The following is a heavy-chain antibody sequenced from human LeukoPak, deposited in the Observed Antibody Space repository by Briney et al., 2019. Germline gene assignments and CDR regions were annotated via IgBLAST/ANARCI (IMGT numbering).Heavy chain of an antibody. J-gene: IGHJ4*02. Sequence: SQTLSLTCAISGDSVSSAWNWIRQSPSRGLEWLGRTYYSSKWYTDYAVSVKGRVSINPDTSKNQLSLQLSSVTPEDAAVYYCARGWLRSGFDLWGQGTLVTVSS. D-gene: IGHD5-12*01. V-gene: IGHV6-1*01. CDR1: GDSVSSA. CDR3: ARGWLRSGFDL. CDR2: TYYSSKWYT.